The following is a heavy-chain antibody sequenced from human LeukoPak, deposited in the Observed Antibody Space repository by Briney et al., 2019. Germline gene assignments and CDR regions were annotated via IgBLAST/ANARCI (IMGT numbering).Heavy chain of an antibody. CDR2: IYYSGST. CDR1: GGSISSYY. J-gene: IGHJ6*03. D-gene: IGHD2-2*01. Sequence: SETLSLTCTVSGGSISSYYWSWIRQPPGKGLEWIGYIYYSGSTNYNPSLKSRVTISVDTSKNQFSLKLSSVTAADTAVYYCARDLVVPAAMPYYYYYYMDVWGKGTTVTVSS. CDR3: ARDLVVPAAMPYYYYYYMDV. V-gene: IGHV4-59*01.